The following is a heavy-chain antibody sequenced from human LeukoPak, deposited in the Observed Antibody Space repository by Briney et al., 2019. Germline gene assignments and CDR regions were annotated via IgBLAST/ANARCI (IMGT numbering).Heavy chain of an antibody. CDR2: IRQDGGEK. D-gene: IGHD6-13*01. CDR3: ARDGTAAGLYFDL. CDR1: GFTFTSYW. V-gene: IGHV3-7*01. Sequence: GGSLRLSCAVSGFTFTSYWMNWVRQAPGRGLERVASIRQDGGEKSYVDSVKGRFTISRDNTKNSLYLQMSSLRAEDTAVYYCARDGTAAGLYFDLWGQGTLVTVSS. J-gene: IGHJ4*01.